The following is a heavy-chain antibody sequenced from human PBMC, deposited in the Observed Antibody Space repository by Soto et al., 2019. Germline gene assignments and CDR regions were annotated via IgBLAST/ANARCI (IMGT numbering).Heavy chain of an antibody. J-gene: IGHJ5*02. Sequence: ASVKVSCKASGGTFSSYAISWVRQAPGQGLEWMGGIIPIFGTANYAQKFQGRVTITADESTSTAYMELSSLRSEDTAVYCCARDVLVGYCSSTSCSRFDPWGQGTLVTVSS. CDR1: GGTFSSYA. CDR2: IIPIFGTA. CDR3: ARDVLVGYCSSTSCSRFDP. V-gene: IGHV1-69*13. D-gene: IGHD2-2*01.